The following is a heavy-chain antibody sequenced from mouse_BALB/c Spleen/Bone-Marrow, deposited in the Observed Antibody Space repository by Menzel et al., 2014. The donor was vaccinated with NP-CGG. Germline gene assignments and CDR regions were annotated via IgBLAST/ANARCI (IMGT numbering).Heavy chain of an antibody. V-gene: IGHV14-3*02. J-gene: IGHJ2*01. CDR1: GFNIKDTY. D-gene: IGHD2-1*01. Sequence: VQLQQSGAELVKPGASVKLSCTASGFNIKDTYMHWVKQRPEQGLEWIGRIDPANGNTKYDPKFQGKATITADTPSNTAYLQLSSLTSEDTVVYYCARLGNYGYWGQGTTLTVSS. CDR2: IDPANGNT. CDR3: ARLGNYGY.